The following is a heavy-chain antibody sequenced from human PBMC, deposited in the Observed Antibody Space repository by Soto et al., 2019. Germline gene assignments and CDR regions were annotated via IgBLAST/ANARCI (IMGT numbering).Heavy chain of an antibody. Sequence: SVKVSCKASGGTFSSYTISWVRQAPGQGLEWMGRIIPILGIANYAQKFQGRVTITADKSTSTAYMELSSLRSEDTAVYYCARDVRGYAYYYYMDVWGKGTTVTVS. D-gene: IGHD5-12*01. CDR3: ARDVRGYAYYYYMDV. J-gene: IGHJ6*03. CDR2: IIPILGIA. V-gene: IGHV1-69*04. CDR1: GGTFSSYT.